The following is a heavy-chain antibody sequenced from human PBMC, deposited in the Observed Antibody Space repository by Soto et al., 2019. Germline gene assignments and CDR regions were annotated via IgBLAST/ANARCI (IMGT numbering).Heavy chain of an antibody. D-gene: IGHD2-2*01. J-gene: IGHJ5*02. CDR3: ARGRHGNPQGVVPAAKYNWFDP. Sequence: SETLSLTCAVYGGSFSGYYWSWIRQPPGKGLEWIGEINHSGSTNYNPSLKSRVTISVDTSKNQFSLKLSSVTAADTAVYYCARGRHGNPQGVVPAAKYNWFDPWGQGTLVTVSS. CDR1: GGSFSGYY. CDR2: INHSGST. V-gene: IGHV4-34*01.